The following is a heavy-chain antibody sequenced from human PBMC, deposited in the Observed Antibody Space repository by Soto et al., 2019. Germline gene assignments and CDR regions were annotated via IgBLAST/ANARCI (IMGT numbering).Heavy chain of an antibody. CDR3: ARDQPVLGGMHV. Sequence: PGGSLRLSCAASGFTFSSYWIHWVRQAPGKGLVWVSRINSDGSSTSYADSVKGRFTISRDNAKNTLYLQMNSLRAEDTAVYYCARDQPVLGGMHVWGQGTTVTVSS. CDR1: GFTFSSYW. J-gene: IGHJ6*02. D-gene: IGHD3-3*02. CDR2: INSDGSST. V-gene: IGHV3-74*01.